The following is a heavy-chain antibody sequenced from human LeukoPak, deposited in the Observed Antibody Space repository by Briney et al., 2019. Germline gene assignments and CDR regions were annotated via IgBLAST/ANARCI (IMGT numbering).Heavy chain of an antibody. V-gene: IGHV3-11*04. Sequence: GGSLRLSCVTSGFTFSDYYMSWIRQAPGKGLEWVSYISSSGSIKNYADSVKGRFSISRDNSKNTLYLQMNSLRAEDTAVYYCARGPSGYHNTGGQGTLVTVSS. CDR2: ISSSGSIK. D-gene: IGHD5-12*01. CDR3: ARGPSGYHNT. J-gene: IGHJ4*02. CDR1: GFTFSDYY.